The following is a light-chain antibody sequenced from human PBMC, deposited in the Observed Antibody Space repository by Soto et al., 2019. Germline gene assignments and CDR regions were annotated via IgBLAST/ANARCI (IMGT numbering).Light chain of an antibody. CDR3: FSFTSTNTHV. Sequence: QSALTQPASVSGSPGQSVTISCTGTSSDFGSYKFVSWYQHHPGKVPKVIIYETSKRPSGVSDRFSGSKSGNTASLTISGLQAEDEADYYGFSFTSTNTHVFGSGTKLTVL. CDR2: ETS. V-gene: IGLV2-23*01. CDR1: SSDFGSYKF. J-gene: IGLJ1*01.